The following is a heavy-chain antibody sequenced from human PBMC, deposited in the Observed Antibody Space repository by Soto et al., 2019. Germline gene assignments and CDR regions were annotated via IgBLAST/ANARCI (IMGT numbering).Heavy chain of an antibody. J-gene: IGHJ4*02. CDR1: GLTFSSFA. Sequence: QVQLVESGGNVVRPGQSLTLSCVPSGLTFSSFAMHWVRQAPGKGLEWVAYISPNGDKKEYADSVKGRYIISRDNSENRLYLQMNSLRVEDTATYYCTRDGAHRIPFALWGQGTLVTVSS. CDR3: TRDGAHRIPFAL. D-gene: IGHD3-10*01. CDR2: ISPNGDKK. V-gene: IGHV3-33*01.